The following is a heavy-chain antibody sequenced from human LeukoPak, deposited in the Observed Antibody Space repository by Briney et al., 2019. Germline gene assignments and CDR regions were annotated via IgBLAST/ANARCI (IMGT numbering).Heavy chain of an antibody. CDR3: AKDAPEYSSSWYWFDP. D-gene: IGHD6-13*01. Sequence: PGGSLRLSCAASGFTFSSYAMHWVRQAPGKGLEWVAVISYDGSNKYYADSVKGRFTISRDNSKNTLYLQMNSLRAEDTAVYYCAKDAPEYSSSWYWFDPWGQGTLVTVSS. CDR1: GFTFSSYA. J-gene: IGHJ5*02. CDR2: ISYDGSNK. V-gene: IGHV3-30-3*01.